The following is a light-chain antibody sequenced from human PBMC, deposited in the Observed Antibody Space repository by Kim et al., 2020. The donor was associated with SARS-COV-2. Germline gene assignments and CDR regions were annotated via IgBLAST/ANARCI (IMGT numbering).Light chain of an antibody. CDR1: QGITNY. Sequence: IQLTQSPSSLSASVGDSVTITCRASQGITNYLAWYQQKPGKAPNLLIYAASTLQSGVPSRFSGSGSGTDCTLIISSLQPEDFATYYCQQLNSYPLFGQGTRLEIK. V-gene: IGKV1-9*01. J-gene: IGKJ5*01. CDR2: AAS. CDR3: QQLNSYPL.